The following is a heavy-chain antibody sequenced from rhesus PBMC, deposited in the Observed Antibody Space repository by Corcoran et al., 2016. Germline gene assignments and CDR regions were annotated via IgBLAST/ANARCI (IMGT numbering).Heavy chain of an antibody. Sequence: VQLVPSGAEVKKPGPSVKVFCTSSGFPFCSYAIVLFLPAPDSGLEWGGRIITRVGVKKHAEKSQGRVTITADTATSKAYMELSSRRSEDTAVYYCARGRYSGYRRRYFDYWGQGVLVTVSS. J-gene: IGHJ4*01. V-gene: IGHV1S10*01. CDR2: IITRVGVK. CDR3: ARGRYSGYRRRYFDY. D-gene: IGHD5-24*01. CDR1: GFPFCSYA.